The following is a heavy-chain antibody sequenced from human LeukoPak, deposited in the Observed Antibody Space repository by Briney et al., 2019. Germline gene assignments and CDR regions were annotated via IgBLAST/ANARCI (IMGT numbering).Heavy chain of an antibody. CDR2: ITGNNGNT. V-gene: IGHV1-18*01. CDR3: ARDQRNSGSYRFEY. CDR1: GYTFSGYG. J-gene: IGHJ4*02. Sequence: ASVKVSCKTSGYTFSGYGVSWVRQAPGQGHEWMGWITGNNGNTNYAPSLQGRVIMTKDTSTNTVYMELTSLRSDDTAVYYCARDQRNSGSYRFEYWGQGTLVTVSS. D-gene: IGHD1-26*01.